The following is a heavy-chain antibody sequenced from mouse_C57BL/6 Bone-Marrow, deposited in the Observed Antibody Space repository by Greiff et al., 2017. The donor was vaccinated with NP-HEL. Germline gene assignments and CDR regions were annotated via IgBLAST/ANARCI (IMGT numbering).Heavy chain of an antibody. CDR3: ARGGYPYFDY. D-gene: IGHD2-2*01. CDR1: SSPFPLSF. J-gene: IGHJ2*01. CDR2: IDPSYSYT. V-gene: IGHV1-59*01. Sequence: QLQQPGAELVRPGPSVKLSLTCSSSPFPLSFLPFFPPLPGQVLYCIVLIDPSYSYTNYNQNFKGKATLTVDTSSSTAYMQLSSLTSEDSAVYYCARGGYPYFDYWGQGTTLTVSS.